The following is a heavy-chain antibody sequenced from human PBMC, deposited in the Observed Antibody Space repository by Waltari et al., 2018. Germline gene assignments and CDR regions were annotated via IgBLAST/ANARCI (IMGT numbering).Heavy chain of an antibody. Sequence: QVQLVESGGGLVKPGGSLRLSCAASGFSFSDYYMSWIRQAPGKGLEWLSYISSGRTTYYTGSVKGRFTISRDNAKNSLFLQMNSLTAEDTAVYYCARQVYSGSLYYFDYWGQGTLLTVSS. V-gene: IGHV3-11*01. CDR2: ISSGRTT. CDR3: ARQVYSGSLYYFDY. D-gene: IGHD6-25*01. J-gene: IGHJ4*02. CDR1: GFSFSDYY.